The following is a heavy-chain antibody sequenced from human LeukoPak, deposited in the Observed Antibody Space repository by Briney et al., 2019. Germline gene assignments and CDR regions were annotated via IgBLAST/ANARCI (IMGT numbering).Heavy chain of an antibody. CDR3: ARVKGQQLVNWFDP. J-gene: IGHJ5*02. CDR2: IYSGGST. V-gene: IGHV3-53*01. D-gene: IGHD6-13*01. Sequence: GSLRLSCAASGFTVSSNYMSWVRQAPGKGLEWVSVIYSGGSTYYADSVKGRFTISRDNSKNTLYLQMNSLRAEDTAVYYCARVKGQQLVNWFDPWGQGTLVTVSS. CDR1: GFTVSSNY.